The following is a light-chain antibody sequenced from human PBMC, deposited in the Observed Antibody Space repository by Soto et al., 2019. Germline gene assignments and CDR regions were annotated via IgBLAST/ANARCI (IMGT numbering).Light chain of an antibody. V-gene: IGLV1-40*01. CDR2: ENN. CDR1: SSNIGAGYE. J-gene: IGLJ1*01. CDR3: QSYDSSLSGYV. Sequence: QSVLTQPPSVSEAPGQRVTISCTGSSSNIGAGYEAHWYQQVPGTAPKLLIYENNNRHSGVPDRFSGSKSGTSASLAITGLQDEDEAEYYCQSYDSSLSGYVFGTGTKLTVL.